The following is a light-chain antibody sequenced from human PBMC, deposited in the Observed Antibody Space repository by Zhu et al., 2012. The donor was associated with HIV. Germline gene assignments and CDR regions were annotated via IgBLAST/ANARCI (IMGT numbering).Light chain of an antibody. Sequence: EIVLTQSPGTLSLSPGERATLSCRASQSVTSTYFAWYKQKPGQAPRLLIYGASSRATGIPDRFSGSGSGTDFTLTISRLEPEDFAVYYCQQYGSSPHTFGGGTKVEIK. J-gene: IGKJ4*01. CDR1: QSVTSTY. CDR2: GAS. V-gene: IGKV3-20*01. CDR3: QQYGSSPHT.